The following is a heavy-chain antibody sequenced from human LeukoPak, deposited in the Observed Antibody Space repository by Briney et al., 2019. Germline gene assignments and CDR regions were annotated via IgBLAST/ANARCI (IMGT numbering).Heavy chain of an antibody. D-gene: IGHD4-17*01. V-gene: IGHV4-39*07. Sequence: ASETLSLTCTVSGDSISSSNYDWGWIRQPPGKGLEWIGNIYYRGSTYYNRSLKSPGTISIDTSKNQFSLKLTSVTAADTAVYYGARLDYGDYRRFDPWGQGTLVTVSS. CDR2: IYYRGST. CDR1: GDSISSSNYD. J-gene: IGHJ5*02. CDR3: ARLDYGDYRRFDP.